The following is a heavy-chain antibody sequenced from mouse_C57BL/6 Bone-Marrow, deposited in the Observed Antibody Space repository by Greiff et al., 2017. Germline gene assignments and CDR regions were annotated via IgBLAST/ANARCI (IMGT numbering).Heavy chain of an antibody. CDR2: ISNLAYSI. J-gene: IGHJ4*01. D-gene: IGHD3-2*02. CDR3: ARHGDSSGYAMDY. CDR1: GFTFSDYG. V-gene: IGHV5-15*04. Sequence: EVMLVESGGGLVQPGGSLKLSCAASGFTFSDYGMAWVRQAPRKGPEWVAFISNLAYSIYYADTVTGRFTISRVNAKNTLYLEMSSLRSEDTAMYYCARHGDSSGYAMDYWGQGTSVTVSS.